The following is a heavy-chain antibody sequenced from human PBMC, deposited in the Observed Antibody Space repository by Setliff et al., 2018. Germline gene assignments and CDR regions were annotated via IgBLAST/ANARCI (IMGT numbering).Heavy chain of an antibody. CDR3: ARDRVGLDSSGYPYWYFDL. CDR1: GGSISSSSYY. D-gene: IGHD3-22*01. J-gene: IGHJ2*01. Sequence: ETLSLTCTVSGGSISSSSYYWGWIRQPPGKGLEWIGSIYYSGSTYYNPSLKSRVTISVDTSKNQFSLKLSSVTAADTAVYYCARDRVGLDSSGYPYWYFDLWGRGTLVTVSS. CDR2: IYYSGST. V-gene: IGHV4-39*07.